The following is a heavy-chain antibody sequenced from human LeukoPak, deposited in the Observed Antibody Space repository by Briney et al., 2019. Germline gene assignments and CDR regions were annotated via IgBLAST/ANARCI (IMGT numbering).Heavy chain of an antibody. V-gene: IGHV3-49*04. CDR3: SRDLLDDSGDGYYMDV. CDR2: IRSKLYGATT. J-gene: IGHJ6*03. CDR1: GFTFGDYA. D-gene: IGHD3-10*01. Sequence: GGSLRLSCTASGFTFGDYAMSWVRQAPGKGLEWVGFIRSKLYGATTEYAASVKGRVNISRDDSKSIAYLQMHSLKTEDTAVYYCSRDLLDDSGDGYYMDVWGKGTTVTLSS.